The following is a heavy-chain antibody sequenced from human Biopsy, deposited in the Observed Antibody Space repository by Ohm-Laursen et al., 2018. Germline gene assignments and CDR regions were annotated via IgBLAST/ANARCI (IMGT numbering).Heavy chain of an antibody. CDR3: ASLNYYDSSAPMDTIYFFEY. D-gene: IGHD3-22*01. Sequence: ASVKVSCKVSGSRLTEVSINWVRQAPGKGLEWMGGFDPEDDIRLDAQKFQGRLTMSADTSTDTAYMELVSLRSEDTAIYYCASLNYYDSSAPMDTIYFFEYWGQGTLVSVSS. CDR2: FDPEDDIR. CDR1: GSRLTEVS. V-gene: IGHV1-24*01. J-gene: IGHJ4*02.